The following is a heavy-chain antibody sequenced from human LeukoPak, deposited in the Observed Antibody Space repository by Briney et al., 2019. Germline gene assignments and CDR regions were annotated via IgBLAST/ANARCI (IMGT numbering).Heavy chain of an antibody. V-gene: IGHV3-23*01. J-gene: IGHJ4*02. Sequence: GGSLRLSCGASGFTFSSYAMSWVRQTPGRGLEWVAGVSPSGGRTIYADSAEGRFTISRDNSNDTVYLQLSSLRAEDSALYYCAKVRGAYCSSPACYYYDAWGQGTPVTVSS. CDR3: AKVRGAYCSSPACYYYDA. CDR1: GFTFSSYA. CDR2: VSPSGGRT. D-gene: IGHD2-2*01.